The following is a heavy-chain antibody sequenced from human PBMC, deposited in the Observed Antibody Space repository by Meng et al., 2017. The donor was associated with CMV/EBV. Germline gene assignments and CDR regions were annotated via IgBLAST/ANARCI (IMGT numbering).Heavy chain of an antibody. CDR2: ISSSSSTI. V-gene: IGHV3-48*04. Sequence: GESLKISCAASGFTFSNYGMNWVRQAPGKGLEWVSYISSSSSTIYYADSVKGRSTISRDNARNSLYLQMNSLRAEDTAVYYCARDKSEYYYYYGMDVWGQGTTVTVSS. J-gene: IGHJ6*02. CDR1: GFTFSNYG. CDR3: ARDKSEYYYYYGMDV. D-gene: IGHD6-6*01.